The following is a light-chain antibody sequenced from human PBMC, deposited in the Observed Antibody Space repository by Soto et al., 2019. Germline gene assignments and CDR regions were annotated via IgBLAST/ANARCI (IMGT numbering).Light chain of an antibody. CDR1: QNVSSN. V-gene: IGKV3-15*01. CDR3: QQYNNWPQT. CDR2: GAS. J-gene: IGKJ1*01. Sequence: EIVMTQSPATLSVSPGERATLSCRASQNVSSNLAWYQQKPGQAPRLLIYGASTRATGIPARFSGSGSGTEFTLTISSLQSEDFAVYYCQQYNNWPQTFSQGTKVEIK.